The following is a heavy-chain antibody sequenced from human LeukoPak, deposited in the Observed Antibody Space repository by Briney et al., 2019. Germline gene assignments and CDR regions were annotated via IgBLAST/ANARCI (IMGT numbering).Heavy chain of an antibody. V-gene: IGHV3-53*01. CDR2: IYSGGST. CDR1: GFTVSSNY. Sequence: GGSLRLSCAASGFTVSSNYMSWVRQAPGKGLEWVSVIYSGGSTYYADSVKGRFTISRDNSKNTLYLQMNSLRAEDTAVYYCARMGSGSSWYRGSFDYWGQGTLVTVSS. J-gene: IGHJ4*02. D-gene: IGHD6-13*01. CDR3: ARMGSGSSWYRGSFDY.